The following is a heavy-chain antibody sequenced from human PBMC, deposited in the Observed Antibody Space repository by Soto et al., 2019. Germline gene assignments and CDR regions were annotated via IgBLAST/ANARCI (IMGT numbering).Heavy chain of an antibody. V-gene: IGHV3-33*01. D-gene: IGHD1-26*01. Sequence: ESGGGVVQPGRSLRLSCAASGFTFSSYGMHWVRQAPGKGLEWVAVIWYDGSNKYYADSVKGRFTISRDDSKNTVYLQMTSLRAEDTAVYYCARAVGAVPGWFDPWGQGTLVTVSS. CDR1: GFTFSSYG. CDR3: ARAVGAVPGWFDP. CDR2: IWYDGSNK. J-gene: IGHJ5*02.